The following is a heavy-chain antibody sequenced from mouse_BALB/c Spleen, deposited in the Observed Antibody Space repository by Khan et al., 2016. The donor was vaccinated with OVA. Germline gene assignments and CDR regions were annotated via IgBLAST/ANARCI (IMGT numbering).Heavy chain of an antibody. Sequence: EVQLQQSGPGLVKPSQSLSLTCTVTGYSITSGYGWNWIRQFPGNKLEWMGYISYSGSTNYNPSLKSRISITRDTSKNQFFLQLNFVTTEDTATYYCARTARIKYWGQGTTLTVSS. CDR3: ARTARIKY. CDR2: ISYSGST. J-gene: IGHJ2*01. CDR1: GYSITSGYG. V-gene: IGHV3-2*02. D-gene: IGHD1-2*01.